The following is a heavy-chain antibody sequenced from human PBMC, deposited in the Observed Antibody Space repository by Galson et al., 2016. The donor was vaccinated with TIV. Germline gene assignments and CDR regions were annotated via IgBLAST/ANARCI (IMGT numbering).Heavy chain of an antibody. Sequence: CAISGDSVSSNSAAWNWLRQSPSRGLEWLGRTFYRSKWYNDYAPSVKSRITINPDTSKNQFSLQLNSVTPEDTAVYYCARATPSVFGIIMTLDNWGQGTLVTVSS. CDR2: TFYRSKWYN. V-gene: IGHV6-1*01. CDR3: ARATPSVFGIIMTLDN. CDR1: GDSVSSNSAA. J-gene: IGHJ4*02. D-gene: IGHD3-16*01.